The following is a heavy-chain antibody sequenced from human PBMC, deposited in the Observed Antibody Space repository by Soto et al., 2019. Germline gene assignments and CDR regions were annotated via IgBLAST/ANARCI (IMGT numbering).Heavy chain of an antibody. D-gene: IGHD4-17*01. V-gene: IGHV3-74*01. CDR3: ARGLRNFYGADV. CDR1: GFTFSSYW. Sequence: EVQLVESGGGLVQPGGSLRLSCVASGFTFSSYWMHWVRQAPGKRLVWVSRIKFDGSTTNYADSVKGRYSISRDNARNTVFLQMNSLRVEDTGMYYCARGLRNFYGADVWGQGTTVTVSS. J-gene: IGHJ6*02. CDR2: IKFDGSTT.